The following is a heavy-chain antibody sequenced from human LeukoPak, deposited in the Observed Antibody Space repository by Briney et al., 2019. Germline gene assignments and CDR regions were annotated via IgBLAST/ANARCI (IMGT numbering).Heavy chain of an antibody. Sequence: GASVKVSCKASGYTFTSYGISWVRQAPGQGLEWMGWISAYNGNTNYAQKLQGRVTMTTDTSTSTAYMELRSLRSDDTAVYYCAREPIWFGDVGDAFDIWGQGTMVTVSS. V-gene: IGHV1-18*01. CDR3: AREPIWFGDVGDAFDI. CDR2: ISAYNGNT. J-gene: IGHJ3*02. CDR1: GYTFTSYG. D-gene: IGHD3-10*01.